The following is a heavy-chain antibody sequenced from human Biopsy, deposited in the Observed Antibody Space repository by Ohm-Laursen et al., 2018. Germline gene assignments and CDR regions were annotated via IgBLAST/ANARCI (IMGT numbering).Heavy chain of an antibody. V-gene: IGHV4-39*01. Sequence: PGTLSLTCTVSGGSIGSSTFYWGWIRQPPGKGLEWIGSVDYSGSGHYNPSLESRITISVDTSKNQFSPGLSSVTAADTAVYYCARSPPPYYYDNSGYYWVNWGQGTLVTVSS. J-gene: IGHJ4*02. CDR3: ARSPPPYYYDNSGYYWVN. CDR2: VDYSGSG. D-gene: IGHD3-22*01. CDR1: GGSIGSSTFY.